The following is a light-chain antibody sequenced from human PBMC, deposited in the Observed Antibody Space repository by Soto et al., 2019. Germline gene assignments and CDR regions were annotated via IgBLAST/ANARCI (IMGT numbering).Light chain of an antibody. Sequence: DIQMTQSPSTLSASVGDRVTITCRASRSISSWLAWYQQKPGKAPKLLIYDASSLESGVPSRFSGSGSGTEFTLTISSLQPDDFATYYCQQYNSYWGTFGQGTKVDIK. CDR3: QQYNSYWGT. CDR1: RSISSW. V-gene: IGKV1-5*01. J-gene: IGKJ1*01. CDR2: DAS.